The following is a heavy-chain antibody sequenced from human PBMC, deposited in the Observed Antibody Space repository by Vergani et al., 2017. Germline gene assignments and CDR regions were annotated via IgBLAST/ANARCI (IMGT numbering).Heavy chain of an antibody. D-gene: IGHD3-10*01. CDR2: ISSDGRNK. CDR3: ASDLGYYGSGKTSAFDI. CDR1: GFTFSSYA. V-gene: IGHV3-30*04. Sequence: VQLVESGGGVVQPGRSLRLSCAASGFTFSSYAMHWVRQAPAQALELVAVISSDGRNKYYADSVKGRFTISGDNSKKTLYLQRNILRAEDTAVYYCASDLGYYGSGKTSAFDIWGQGTMVTGSS. J-gene: IGHJ3*02.